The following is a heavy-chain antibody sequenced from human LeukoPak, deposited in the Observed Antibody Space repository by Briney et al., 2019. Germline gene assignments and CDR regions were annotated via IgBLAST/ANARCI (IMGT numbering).Heavy chain of an antibody. V-gene: IGHV3-21*01. CDR1: GFTFSSYD. D-gene: IGHD5-18*01. CDR2: ITTKSNYI. Sequence: GGSLRLSCAASGFTFSSYDMNWVRQAPGKGLEWVSSITTKSNYIEYAESVKGRFTVSRDNTKNSLYLQMNNLRGDDTAVYYCARGHTAMTYWGQGTVVTVSS. J-gene: IGHJ4*02. CDR3: ARGHTAMTY.